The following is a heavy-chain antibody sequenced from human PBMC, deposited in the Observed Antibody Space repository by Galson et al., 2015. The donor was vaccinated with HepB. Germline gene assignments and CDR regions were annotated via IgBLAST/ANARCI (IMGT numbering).Heavy chain of an antibody. CDR2: IYPGDSDT. D-gene: IGHD6-13*01. CDR1: GYSYTNYW. J-gene: IGHJ3*02. Sequence: QSGAEVKKPGESLKISCKGSGYSYTNYWIGWVRQMPGKGLEWMGIIYPGDSDTRYSPSFQGQVTFSADKSITTAYLQWSSLKPSDTAIYYCARPASTDSSSWYNAFDICGQWTKVTVSS. CDR3: ARPASTDSSSWYNAFDI. V-gene: IGHV5-51*01.